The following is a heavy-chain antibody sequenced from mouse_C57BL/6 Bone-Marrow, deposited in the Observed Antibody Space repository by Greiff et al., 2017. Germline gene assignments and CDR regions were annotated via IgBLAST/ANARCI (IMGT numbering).Heavy chain of an antibody. CDR2: IYPSDSET. CDR3: ARDGEYGWCDD. CDR1: GYTFTSYW. V-gene: IGHV1-61*01. Sequence: QVQLQQPGAELVRPGSSVKLSCKASGYTFTSYWMDWVKQRPGQGLEWIGNIYPSDSETHYNQKFKDKATLTVDKSSSTAYMQLSSLTSEDSAVYYCARDGEYGWCDDGGGGTVVTVSA. J-gene: IGHJ3*01. D-gene: IGHD2-13*01.